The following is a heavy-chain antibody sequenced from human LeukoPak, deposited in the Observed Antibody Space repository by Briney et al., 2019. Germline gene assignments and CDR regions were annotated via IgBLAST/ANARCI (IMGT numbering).Heavy chain of an antibody. CDR2: INEDGSTT. Sequence: GGSLRLSCAASGFTFSSNWMHWVSQAPGKGLVWVSRINEDGSTTNYADSVKGRSTIFRDNAKNTLYLQMNSLRAEDTAVYYCVRDLGGRSGHWGQGTLVTVST. CDR3: VRDLGGRSGH. J-gene: IGHJ4*02. CDR1: GFTFSSNW. V-gene: IGHV3-74*01. D-gene: IGHD1-26*01.